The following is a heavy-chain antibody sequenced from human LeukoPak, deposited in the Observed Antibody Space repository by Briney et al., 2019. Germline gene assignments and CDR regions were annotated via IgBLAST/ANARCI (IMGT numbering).Heavy chain of an antibody. D-gene: IGHD2-2*01. Sequence: GGSLRLSCAASGFTFTNCWMHWVRQAPGKGLEWISRITTDGSSTRYADSVKGRFTISRDNAKNTVYLQTNSLRAEDTTMYYCASLTSTSPEDYWGQGTLVTVSS. J-gene: IGHJ4*02. V-gene: IGHV3-74*01. CDR1: GFTFTNCW. CDR2: ITTDGSST. CDR3: ASLTSTSPEDY.